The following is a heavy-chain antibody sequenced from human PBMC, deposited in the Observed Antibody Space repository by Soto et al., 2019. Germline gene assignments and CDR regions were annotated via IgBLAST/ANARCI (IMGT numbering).Heavy chain of an antibody. V-gene: IGHV1-18*01. J-gene: IGHJ4*02. CDR2: ISAHNGNT. Sequence: QVHLVQSGAEVKKPGASVKVSCKASGYTFTSYGITWVRQAPGQGLEWMGWISAHNGNTDYAQTLQSRVNVTRGTPRSKAYMQLRSPIPADSAVYYFARGRYGDYWGQGALVTVSS. D-gene: IGHD1-1*01. CDR1: GYTFTSYG. CDR3: ARGRYGDY.